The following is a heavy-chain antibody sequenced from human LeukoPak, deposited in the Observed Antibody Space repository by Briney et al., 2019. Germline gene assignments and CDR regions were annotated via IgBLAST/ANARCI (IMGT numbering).Heavy chain of an antibody. V-gene: IGHV1-46*01. J-gene: IGHJ4*02. CDR3: ARDQEGFDY. CDR2: IYPRDGST. CDR1: GYTFTSNY. Sequence: ASVKVSCKASGYTFTSNYIHWVRQAPGQGLEWMGMIYPRDGSTSYAQKFQGRVTVTRNTSTSTVHMELSGLRSEDTAVYYCARDQEGFDYWGQGTLVTVSS.